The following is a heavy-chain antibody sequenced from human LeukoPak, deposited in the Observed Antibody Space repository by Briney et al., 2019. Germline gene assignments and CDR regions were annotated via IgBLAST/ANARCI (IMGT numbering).Heavy chain of an antibody. Sequence: GGSLRLSCAASGFTFSSYAVSWVRQAPGKGLEWVSAISGNGGSTYYADSVKGRFTISRDISKNTLYLQMNSLRAEDTAVYYCAKPPPSSYYYYYGMDVWGQGTTVTVSS. CDR3: AKPPPSSYYYYYGMDV. J-gene: IGHJ6*02. CDR2: ISGNGGST. V-gene: IGHV3-23*01. D-gene: IGHD6-13*01. CDR1: GFTFSSYA.